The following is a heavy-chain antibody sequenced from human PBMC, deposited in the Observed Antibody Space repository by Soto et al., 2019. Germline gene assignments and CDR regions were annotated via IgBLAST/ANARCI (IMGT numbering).Heavy chain of an antibody. V-gene: IGHV3-33*01. CDR3: ARDSASDYDILTGYYIRT. CDR1: GFTFSSYG. D-gene: IGHD3-9*01. CDR2: IWYDGSNK. J-gene: IGHJ5*02. Sequence: PGGSLRLSCAASGFTFSSYGMHWVRQAPGKGLEWVAVIWYDGSNKYYADSVKGRFTISRDNSKNTLYLQMNSLRAEDTAVYFCARDSASDYDILTGYYIRTWGQGTLVTVSS.